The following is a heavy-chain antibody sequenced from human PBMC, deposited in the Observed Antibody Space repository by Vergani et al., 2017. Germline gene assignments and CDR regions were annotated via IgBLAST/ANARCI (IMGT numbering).Heavy chain of an antibody. CDR1: GFTFSSYA. V-gene: IGHV4-38-2*01. CDR2: IYYSGST. D-gene: IGHD3-10*01. Sequence: VQLVESGGGLVQPGGSLRLSCAASGFTFSSYAMSWVRQAPGKGLEWIGSIYYSGSTYYNPSLKSRVTISVDTSKNQFSLKLSSVTAADTAVYYCARGEVDITMVPDYWGQGTLVTVSS. J-gene: IGHJ4*02. CDR3: ARGEVDITMVPDY.